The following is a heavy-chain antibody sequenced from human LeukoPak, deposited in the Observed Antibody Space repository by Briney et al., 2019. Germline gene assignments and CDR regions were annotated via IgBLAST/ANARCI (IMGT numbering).Heavy chain of an antibody. CDR1: GSRFPDHA. V-gene: IGHV3-23*01. J-gene: IGHJ4*02. CDR3: ARVLTLWFGALDY. Sequence: PGGSLRLSCAASGSRFPDHALSGVRQAPGKGRGWVSFISGSGTTTYYAESVRGRFTISRDNSKNTVYLQMNSLRADDTALYYCARVLTLWFGALDYWGQGRMVSV. CDR2: ISGSGTTT. D-gene: IGHD3-10*01.